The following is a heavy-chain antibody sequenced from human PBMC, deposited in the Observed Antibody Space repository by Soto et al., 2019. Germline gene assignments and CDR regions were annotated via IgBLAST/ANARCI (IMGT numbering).Heavy chain of an antibody. CDR3: ARDLYPLLSGYVYNWFDP. V-gene: IGHV1-18*01. J-gene: IGHJ5*02. CDR1: GYTFTNYG. CDR2: ISAYNGNT. D-gene: IGHD3-9*01. Sequence: QVQLVQSGAEVKKPGASVKVSCKASGYTFTNYGISWVRQAPGQGLEWMGWISAYNGNTKYAQKLQGRVTMTTDTSTSTAYMELSRLRSDDTAVYYCARDLYPLLSGYVYNWFDPWAQGTLVTVSS.